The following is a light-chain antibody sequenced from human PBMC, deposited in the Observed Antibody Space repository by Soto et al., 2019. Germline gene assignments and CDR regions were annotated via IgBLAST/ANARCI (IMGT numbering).Light chain of an antibody. CDR2: VAS. CDR1: QRIGSY. CDR3: QQSYSMPYT. V-gene: IGKV1-39*01. J-gene: IGKJ2*01. Sequence: EIQMTQSPSSLSASLGYRSTLTCRASQRIGSYVTWYQQRPGQPPKLLIYVASTWPSGVPSGFSGSGSGTDFTLTISSLQPEDFATYYCQQSYSMPYTFGQGTKGDIK.